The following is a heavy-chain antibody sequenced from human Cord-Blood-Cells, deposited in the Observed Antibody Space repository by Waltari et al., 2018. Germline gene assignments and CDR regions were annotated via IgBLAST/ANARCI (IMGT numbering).Heavy chain of an antibody. J-gene: IGHJ3*02. CDR1: GGSISSGGYY. Sequence: QVQLQESGPGLVKPSQTLSLTCTVSGGSISSGGYYWSWIRQHPGKGLEWIGYIYYSGSTYYNPSLKSRVTISVDTSKNQFSLKLSSVTAADTAVYYCARASQTYYDFWSGYPLDALDIWGQGTMVTVSS. V-gene: IGHV4-31*03. CDR2: IYYSGST. D-gene: IGHD3-3*01. CDR3: ARASQTYYDFWSGYPLDALDI.